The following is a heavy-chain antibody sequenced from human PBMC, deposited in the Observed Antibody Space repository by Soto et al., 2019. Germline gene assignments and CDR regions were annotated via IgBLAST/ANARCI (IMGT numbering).Heavy chain of an antibody. CDR2: IYHSGST. D-gene: IGHD3-22*01. Sequence: TLSLTCAVSGYSIISGGYSFICIREPPWKGLEWIGYIYHSGSTYYNPSLKSRVTISVDRSKNQFSLKLSSVTAADTAVYYCARGDYYDSSGYYGSWFDPWGQGTLVTVSS. J-gene: IGHJ5*02. V-gene: IGHV4-30-2*01. CDR1: GYSIISGGYS. CDR3: ARGDYYDSSGYYGSWFDP.